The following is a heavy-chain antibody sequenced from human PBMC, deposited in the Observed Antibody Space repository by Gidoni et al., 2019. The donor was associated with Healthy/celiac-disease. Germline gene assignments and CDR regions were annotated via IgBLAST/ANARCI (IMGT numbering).Heavy chain of an antibody. V-gene: IGHV3-48*02. CDR2: ISSSSSTI. CDR1: GFTFSSYS. D-gene: IGHD3-10*01. CDR3: ARDGLWFGELTFDY. J-gene: IGHJ4*02. Sequence: EVQLVESGGGSVQPGGSRRLPCAASGFTFSSYSMNWVRQAPGKGLEWVSYISSSSSTIYYADSVKGRFTISRDNAKNSLYLQMNSLRDEDTAVYYCARDGLWFGELTFDYWGQGTLVTVSS.